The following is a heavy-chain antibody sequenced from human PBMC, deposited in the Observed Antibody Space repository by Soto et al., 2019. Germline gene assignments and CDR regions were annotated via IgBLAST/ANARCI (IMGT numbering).Heavy chain of an antibody. CDR3: ARDRDSGSYPGEFQH. J-gene: IGHJ1*01. D-gene: IGHD1-26*01. CDR2: IYYSGST. CDR1: GGSISSGDYY. Sequence: SETLSLTCTVSGGSISSGDYYWSWIRQPPGKGLEWIGYIYYSGSTYYNPSLKSRVTISVDTSKNQFSLKLSSVTAADTAVYYCARDRDSGSYPGEFQHWGQGTLLTVSS. V-gene: IGHV4-30-4*01.